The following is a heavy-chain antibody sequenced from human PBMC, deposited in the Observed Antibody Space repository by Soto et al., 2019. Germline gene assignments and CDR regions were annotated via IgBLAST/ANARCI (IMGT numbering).Heavy chain of an antibody. Sequence: QVQLVESGGGVVQPGRSLRLSCAASGFTFSSYAMHWVRQAPGKGLEWVAVISYDGSNKYYADSVKGRFTISRDNSKNTLYLQMNSLRAEDMAVYYCARPLDDYGDYYGMDVWGQGTTVTVSS. J-gene: IGHJ6*02. V-gene: IGHV3-30-3*01. D-gene: IGHD4-17*01. CDR3: ARPLDDYGDYYGMDV. CDR1: GFTFSSYA. CDR2: ISYDGSNK.